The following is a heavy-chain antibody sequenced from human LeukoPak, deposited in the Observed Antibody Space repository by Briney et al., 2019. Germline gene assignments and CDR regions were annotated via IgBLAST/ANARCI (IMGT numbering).Heavy chain of an antibody. CDR1: GFTFSSYW. CDR3: ARDPAIYGTAANWFDP. J-gene: IGHJ5*02. V-gene: IGHV3-74*01. CDR2: INSDGRST. D-gene: IGHD2-21*01. Sequence: GGSLRLSCAASGFTFSSYWMHWVRQAPGKGLVWVSRINSDGRSTSYADSVKGRFTISRDNAKNTRYPQMNSLRAEHTALYYCARDPAIYGTAANWFDPWGQGTLVTVSS.